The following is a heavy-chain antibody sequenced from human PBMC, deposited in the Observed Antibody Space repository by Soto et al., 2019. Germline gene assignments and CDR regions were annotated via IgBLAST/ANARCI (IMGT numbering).Heavy chain of an antibody. Sequence: ASVKVSCKASGYTFTGYYMHWVRQAPGQGLEWMGWINPNSGGTNYAQKFQGWVTMTRDTSISTAYMELSRLRSDDTAVYYCARVYYDFWSGYFDYWVQGTLVTVSS. CDR2: INPNSGGT. CDR3: ARVYYDFWSGYFDY. CDR1: GYTFTGYY. D-gene: IGHD3-3*01. V-gene: IGHV1-2*04. J-gene: IGHJ4*02.